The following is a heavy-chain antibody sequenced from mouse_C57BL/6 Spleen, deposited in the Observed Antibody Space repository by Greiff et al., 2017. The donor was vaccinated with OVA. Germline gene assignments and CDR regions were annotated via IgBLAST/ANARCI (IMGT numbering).Heavy chain of an antibody. J-gene: IGHJ2*01. V-gene: IGHV1-61*01. D-gene: IGHD3-2*02. CDR3: ARRGSSGFDY. CDR1: GYTFTSYW. CDR2: IYPSDSET. Sequence: QVQLQQPGAELVRPGSSVKLSCKASGYTFTSYWMDWVKQRPGQGLEWIGNIYPSDSETHYNQKFKDKATLTVDKSSSTAYMKLSSLTSEDSAVEYCARRGSSGFDYWGQGTTLTVSS.